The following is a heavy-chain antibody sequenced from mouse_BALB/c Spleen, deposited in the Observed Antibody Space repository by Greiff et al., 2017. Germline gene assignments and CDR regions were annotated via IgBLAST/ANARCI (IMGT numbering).Heavy chain of an antibody. J-gene: IGHJ2*01. D-gene: IGHD2-2*01. V-gene: IGHV14-3*02. CDR3: ARWGGNDRFDY. CDR2: IDPANGNT. CDR1: GFNIKDTY. Sequence: VQLKESGAELVKPGASVKLSCTASGFNIKDTYMHWVQQRPEQGLEWIGRIDPANGNTKYDPKFQGKATITADTSANTAYLQLSSLTSEDTAVYYWARWGGNDRFDYWGQGTTLTVSS.